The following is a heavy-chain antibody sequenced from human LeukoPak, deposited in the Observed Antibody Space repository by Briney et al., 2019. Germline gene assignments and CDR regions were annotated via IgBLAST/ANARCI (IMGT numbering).Heavy chain of an antibody. CDR1: GGSISSYY. Sequence: SETLSLTCTVSGGSISSYYWSWIRQPPGKGLEWIGYIYYSGSTNYNPSLKSRVTISVDTSKNQFSLKLSSVTAADTAVYYCARDPGGLAATIFDYWGQGTLVTVSS. CDR2: IYYSGST. D-gene: IGHD5-12*01. V-gene: IGHV4-59*01. CDR3: ARDPGGLAATIFDY. J-gene: IGHJ4*02.